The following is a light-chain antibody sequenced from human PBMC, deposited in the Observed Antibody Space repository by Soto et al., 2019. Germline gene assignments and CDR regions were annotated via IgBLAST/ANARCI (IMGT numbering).Light chain of an antibody. V-gene: IGKV1-5*03. CDR3: QQYNAYPWT. J-gene: IGKJ1*01. CDR2: KAS. Sequence: DIQMTQSASTLSASVGDTFTITYRASQSISSWLAWYQQKPGKAPKLLIYKASTLESGVPSNFSGSGSGTEFSLPISSLQSEDFATYYCQQYNAYPWTFGQGTKVDI. CDR1: QSISSW.